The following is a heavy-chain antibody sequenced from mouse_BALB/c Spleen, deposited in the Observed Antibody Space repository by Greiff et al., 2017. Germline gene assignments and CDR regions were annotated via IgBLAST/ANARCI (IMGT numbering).Heavy chain of an antibody. Sequence: QVQLQQPGAELVKPGASVKLSCKASGYTFTSYWMHWVKQRPGQGLEWIGEIDPSDSYTNYNQKFKGKATLTVDKSSSTAYMQLSSLTSEDSAVYYCARFYYGYDYWGQGTTLTVSS. D-gene: IGHD2-2*01. J-gene: IGHJ2*01. CDR3: ARFYYGYDY. CDR1: GYTFTSYW. V-gene: IGHV1-69*02. CDR2: IDPSDSYT.